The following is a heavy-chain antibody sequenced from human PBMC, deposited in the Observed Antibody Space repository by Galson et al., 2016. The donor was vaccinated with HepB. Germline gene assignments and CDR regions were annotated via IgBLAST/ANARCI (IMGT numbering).Heavy chain of an antibody. CDR2: TSDNGFNK. Sequence: SLRLSCAASGFTFNFYGMHWVRQAPGKGLEWVAVTSDNGFNKYYSDSVKGRFTISRDNSENTLYLQMNSLRAGDTALYYCAKGVNQQHPYYFDSWGQGILVTVSS. D-gene: IGHD1-14*01. CDR3: AKGVNQQHPYYFDS. V-gene: IGHV3-30*12. J-gene: IGHJ4*02. CDR1: GFTFNFYG.